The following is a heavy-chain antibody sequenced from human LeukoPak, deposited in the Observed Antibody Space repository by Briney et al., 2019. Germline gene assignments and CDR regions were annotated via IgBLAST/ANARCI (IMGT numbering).Heavy chain of an antibody. CDR2: MYPGHSDT. V-gene: IGHV5-51*01. CDR1: GYTFTSYY. Sequence: GESLKISCKVSGYTFTSYYIAWVRPMPGKGLDWMAIMYPGHSDTRYSPSFQGQVTISADKSISTAYLQWSSLKASDAAIYYCARPLVAGTAVGAFDIWGQGTLVTVSS. D-gene: IGHD2-15*01. J-gene: IGHJ3*02. CDR3: ARPLVAGTAVGAFDI.